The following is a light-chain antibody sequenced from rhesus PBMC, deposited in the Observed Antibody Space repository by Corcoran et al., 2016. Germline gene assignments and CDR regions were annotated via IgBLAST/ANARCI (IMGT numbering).Light chain of an antibody. Sequence: DIVMTQTPLSLPVTPGEPASISCRSSQSLLDSEDGNTYLDWYLQKTGQSPHLLIYEVSTRASGVPDRFSGKGSDTDFTLKISRVEAEDVGVYYCMQALEFPYSFGQGTKVEIK. CDR3: MQALEFPYS. CDR2: EVS. CDR1: QSLLDSEDGNTY. J-gene: IGKJ2*01. V-gene: IGKV2-104*02.